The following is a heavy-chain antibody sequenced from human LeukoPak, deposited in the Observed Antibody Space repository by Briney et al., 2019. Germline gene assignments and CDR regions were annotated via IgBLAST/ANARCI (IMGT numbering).Heavy chain of an antibody. J-gene: IGHJ4*02. CDR1: GFTFSSYE. D-gene: IGHD6-13*01. CDR2: ISSSGSTI. V-gene: IGHV3-48*03. CDR3: ARDRAAAGTLRGRLDY. Sequence: GGSLRLSCAASGFTFSSYEMNWVRQAPGKGLEWVSYISSSGSTIYYADSVKGRFTISRDNAKNSLYLQMNSLRAEDTAVYYCARDRAAAGTLRGRLDYWGQGTLVTVSS.